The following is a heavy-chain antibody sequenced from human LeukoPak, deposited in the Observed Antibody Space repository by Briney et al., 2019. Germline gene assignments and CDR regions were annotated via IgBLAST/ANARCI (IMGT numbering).Heavy chain of an antibody. CDR3: ARTGYSTGWDRFSFVY. J-gene: IGHJ4*02. CDR2: IYYSGST. D-gene: IGHD6-19*01. CDR1: GGSISSSYY. V-gene: IGHV4-39*01. Sequence: SETLSLTCTVSGGSISSSYYWGWIRQPPGKGLEWIGGIYYSGSTYYNPSLKSRVTISIDTSKNQFSLKMTSVTAADTAVYYCARTGYSTGWDRFSFVYWGQGTLVTVSS.